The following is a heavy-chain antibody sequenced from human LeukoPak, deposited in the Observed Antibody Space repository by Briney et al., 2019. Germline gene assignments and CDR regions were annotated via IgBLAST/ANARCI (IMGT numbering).Heavy chain of an antibody. CDR1: GGSISSGSHY. D-gene: IGHD3-10*01. CDR3: ARYYYGSPFDI. J-gene: IGHJ3*02. CDR2: IYTSGST. V-gene: IGHV4-61*02. Sequence: SQTLSLTCTVSGGSISSGSHYWSWIRQPAGKGLEWIGRIYTSGSTNYNPSLKSRVTISVDTSKNQFSLKLSSVTAADTAVYYCARYYYGSPFDIWGQGTMVTVSS.